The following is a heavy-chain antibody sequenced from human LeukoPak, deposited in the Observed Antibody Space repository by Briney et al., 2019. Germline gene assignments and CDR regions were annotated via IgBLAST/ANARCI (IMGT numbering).Heavy chain of an antibody. CDR2: IFAGGNT. J-gene: IGHJ6*04. V-gene: IGHV3-53*04. CDR3: ARDQRTGDSGGSVYGIDV. D-gene: IGHD2-15*01. Sequence: GGSLRLSRAASGLIVSDNYMPCLPHPRGKALEGVSVIFAGGNTFYPRSLEARFTISRHISKNTLYLQMNSLRAEDTAVYYCARDQRTGDSGGSVYGIDVWGGGTTVTVSS. CDR1: GLIVSDNY.